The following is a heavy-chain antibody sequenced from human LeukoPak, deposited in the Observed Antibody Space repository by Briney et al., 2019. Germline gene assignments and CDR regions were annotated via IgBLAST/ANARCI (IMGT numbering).Heavy chain of an antibody. D-gene: IGHD3-22*01. V-gene: IGHV3-23*01. Sequence: GGSLRLSCAASGFTFSSYAMSWVRQAPGKGLEWVSAISGSGGSTYYADSVRGRFTISRDNSKNALSLQMSSLRAEDTAVYYCARSLYDSSGYKPPYWYFDLWGRGTLVTVSS. J-gene: IGHJ2*01. CDR2: ISGSGGST. CDR3: ARSLYDSSGYKPPYWYFDL. CDR1: GFTFSSYA.